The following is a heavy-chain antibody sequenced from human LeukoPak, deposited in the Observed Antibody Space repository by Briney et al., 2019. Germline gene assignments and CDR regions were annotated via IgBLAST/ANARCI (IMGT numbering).Heavy chain of an antibody. CDR2: INPNSGGT. D-gene: IGHD2-21*02. V-gene: IGHV1-2*02. CDR3: ARAPVVTGLDYYMDV. CDR1: GYTFTGYY. J-gene: IGHJ6*03. Sequence: GASVKVSCKASGYTFTGYYMHWVRQAPGQGLEWMGWINPNSGGTNYAQKFQGRVTMTRDTSISTAYMELSSLRSEDMAVYYCARAPVVTGLDYYMDVWGKGTTVTVSS.